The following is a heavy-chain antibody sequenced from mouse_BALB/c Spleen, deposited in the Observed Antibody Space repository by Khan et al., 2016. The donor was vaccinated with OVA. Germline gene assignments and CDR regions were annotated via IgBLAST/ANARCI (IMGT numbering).Heavy chain of an antibody. Sequence: EVQLQESGPGLVKPSQSLSLTCTVTGYSITSDYAWNWLRQFPGNKLEWMGYISYSGSTTYNPSLKSRISITRDTSKNQFFLQLNSVTTEDTATYYCARGFTYWGQGTLVTVSA. CDR3: ARGFTY. CDR2: ISYSGST. CDR1: GYSITSDYA. V-gene: IGHV3-2*02. J-gene: IGHJ3*01.